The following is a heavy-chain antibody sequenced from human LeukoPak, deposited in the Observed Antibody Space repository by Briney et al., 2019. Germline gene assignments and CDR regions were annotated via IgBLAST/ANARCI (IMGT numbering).Heavy chain of an antibody. CDR2: IENHGTTT. CDR3: ARYRPGYRAFDI. Sequence: PGGSLRLSCAASGFAFSAYWMHWVRQGPGKGLVWVSGIENHGTTTSDADSVKGRFSISRDNAKTTLYLQMNSLRAEDTAVYYCARYRPGYRAFDIWGQGTMVTVSS. CDR1: GFAFSAYW. V-gene: IGHV3-74*01. D-gene: IGHD5-12*01. J-gene: IGHJ3*02.